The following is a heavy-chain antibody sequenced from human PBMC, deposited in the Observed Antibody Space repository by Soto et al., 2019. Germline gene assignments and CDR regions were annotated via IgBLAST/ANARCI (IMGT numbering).Heavy chain of an antibody. CDR1: GYTFTSYA. V-gene: IGHV1-3*01. D-gene: IGHD1-26*01. CDR3: ARVGILYWSFDI. Sequence: QVQLVQSGAEVKKPGASVKVSCKASGYTFTSYAMHWLRQAPGQRLEWMGWINAGNGNTKYSQKFQGRATITRDTSASTAYMASSGLRSDDTSVYYCARVGILYWSFDIWGRGTLVSVYS. J-gene: IGHJ2*01. CDR2: INAGNGNT.